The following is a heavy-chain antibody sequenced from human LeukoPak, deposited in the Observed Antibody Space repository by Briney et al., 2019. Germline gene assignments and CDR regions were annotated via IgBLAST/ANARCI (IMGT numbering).Heavy chain of an antibody. J-gene: IGHJ4*02. V-gene: IGHV1-2*02. CDR2: INPNSGGT. Sequence: ASVKVSCKASGYTFTGYYMHWVRQAPGQGLEWMGWINPNSGGTNYAQKFQGRVTMTRDTSISTAYMELSRLRSDDTAVYYCARELTFGGVIVPNYWGQGTLVTVSS. CDR3: ARELTFGGVIVPNY. CDR1: GYTFTGYY. D-gene: IGHD3-16*02.